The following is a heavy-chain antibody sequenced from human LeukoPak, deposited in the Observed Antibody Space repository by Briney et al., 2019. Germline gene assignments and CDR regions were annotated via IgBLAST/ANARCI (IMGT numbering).Heavy chain of an antibody. Sequence: GASVKVSCKASGYTFTSYGISWVRQAPGQGLEWMGWISAYNGNTNYAQKLQGRVTMTTDTSTSTAYMELRSLRSDDTAVYYCARDRAPYSSNWYFFDYWGQGTLVTVSS. J-gene: IGHJ4*02. V-gene: IGHV1-18*01. CDR3: ARDRAPYSSNWYFFDY. CDR2: ISAYNGNT. D-gene: IGHD6-13*01. CDR1: GYTFTSYG.